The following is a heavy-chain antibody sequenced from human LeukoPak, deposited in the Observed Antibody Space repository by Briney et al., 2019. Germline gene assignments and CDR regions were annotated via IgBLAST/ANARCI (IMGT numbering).Heavy chain of an antibody. CDR1: GGSISSYY. Sequence: PSETLSLNCTVSGGSISSYYWSWIRQPPGKGLEWIGYIYYSGSTNYNPSLKSRVTISVDTSKNQFSLKLSSVTAADTAVYYCARDRGCSSTSCYAEVVYGMDVWGKGTTVTVSS. D-gene: IGHD2-2*01. J-gene: IGHJ6*04. V-gene: IGHV4-59*01. CDR2: IYYSGST. CDR3: ARDRGCSSTSCYAEVVYGMDV.